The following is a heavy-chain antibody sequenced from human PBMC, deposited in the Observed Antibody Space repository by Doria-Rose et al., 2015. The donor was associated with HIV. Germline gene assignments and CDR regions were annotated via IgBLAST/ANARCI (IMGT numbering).Heavy chain of an antibody. CDR2: IFSDDVR. V-gene: IGHV2-26*01. CDR1: GVSLSSPGMG. D-gene: IGHD6-13*01. CDR3: ARIKSSRWYHKYYFDF. J-gene: IGHJ4*02. Sequence: QITLKESGPVLVKPTETLTLTCTVSGVSLSSPGMGVSWIRQPPGKALEWLANIFSDDVRSYKTSLKSRLTISRGTSKSQVVLTMTDMDPVDTATYYCARIKSSRWYHKYYFDFWGQGTLVLVSA.